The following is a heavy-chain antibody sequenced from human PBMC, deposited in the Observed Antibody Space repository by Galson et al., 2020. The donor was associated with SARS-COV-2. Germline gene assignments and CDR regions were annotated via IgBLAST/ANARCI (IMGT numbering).Heavy chain of an antibody. CDR1: RFTFTSSA. Sequence: SVKLSCTASRFTFTSSAVQWVRQARGQRLGWIGWIAVSTGDTHSAQKFQERVTITRDLSTSTAYMELSSLRSEDTTVYYCEAVSCSSTSCNDAFDIWGQGTMVTVSS. J-gene: IGHJ3*02. D-gene: IGHD2-2*01. CDR2: IAVSTGDT. CDR3: EAVSCSSTSCNDAFDI. V-gene: IGHV1-58*01.